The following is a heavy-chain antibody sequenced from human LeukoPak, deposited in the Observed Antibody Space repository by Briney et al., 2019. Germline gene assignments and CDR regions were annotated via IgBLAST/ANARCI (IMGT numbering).Heavy chain of an antibody. CDR1: GGSISSSNW. D-gene: IGHD5-24*01. V-gene: IGHV4-4*02. CDR2: IYHSGST. Sequence: PSETLSLTCAVSGGSISSSNWWSWVRQPPGKGLEWIGEIYHSGSTNYNPSLKSRVTISVDKSKNQFSLKLSSVTAADTAVYYCAREGRDGYNDDPTMVDYWGQGTLVTVSS. J-gene: IGHJ4*02. CDR3: AREGRDGYNDDPTMVDY.